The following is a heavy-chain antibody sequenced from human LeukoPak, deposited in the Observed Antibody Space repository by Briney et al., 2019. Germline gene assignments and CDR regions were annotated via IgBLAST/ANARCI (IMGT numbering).Heavy chain of an antibody. CDR3: ARSWPTMVRGVVDWFDP. J-gene: IGHJ5*02. Sequence: GGSLRLSRAASGFTFSSYAMHWVRQAPGKGLEWVAVISYDGSNKYYADSVKGRFTISRDNSKNTLYLQMNSLRAEDTAVYYCARSWPTMVRGVVDWFDPWGQGTLVTVSS. CDR2: ISYDGSNK. V-gene: IGHV3-30-3*01. D-gene: IGHD3-10*01. CDR1: GFTFSSYA.